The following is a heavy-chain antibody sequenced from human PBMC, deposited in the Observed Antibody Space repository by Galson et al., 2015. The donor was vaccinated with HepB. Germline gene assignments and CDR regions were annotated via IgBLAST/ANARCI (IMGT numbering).Heavy chain of an antibody. V-gene: IGHV3-30-3*01. D-gene: IGHD3-10*02. CDR2: ISYDGTNK. J-gene: IGHJ6*02. Sequence: SLRLSCAASGFTFSSYAMHWVRQAPGKGLEWVALISYDGTNKNYADSVKGRFTISRDNSKNTHYLQMNSLIPEDTAVYYCARESALFGGSEISHYYGMDVWGQGTTVTVSS. CDR1: GFTFSSYA. CDR3: ARESALFGGSEISHYYGMDV.